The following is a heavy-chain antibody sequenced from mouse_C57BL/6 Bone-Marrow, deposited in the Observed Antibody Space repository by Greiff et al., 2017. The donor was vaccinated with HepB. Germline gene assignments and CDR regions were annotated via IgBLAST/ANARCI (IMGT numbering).Heavy chain of an antibody. Sequence: VHLVESGPGLVKPSQSLFLTCSTTGFPITSGYYWIWSLQSPGKPLEWMGYITHSGETFYNASLQSTISITRETSKNQFFLQMNSVTAEDAAMYYCAGDSSFRFALGYWGQGTSVTVS. CDR3: AGDSSFRFALGY. CDR2: ITHSGET. J-gene: IGHJ4*01. V-gene: IGHV12-3*01. CDR1: GFPITSGYY.